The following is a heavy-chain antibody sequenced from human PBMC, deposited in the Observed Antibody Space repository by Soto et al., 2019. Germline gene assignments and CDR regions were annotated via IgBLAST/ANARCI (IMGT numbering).Heavy chain of an antibody. CDR2: VPYSGSA. CDR3: ARHRWGSGSYSGLLDF. J-gene: IGHJ4*02. CDR1: GGSISTSSYF. D-gene: IGHD3-10*01. Sequence: QLQLQESGPGLVKPSETLSLTCSVSGGSISTSSYFWGWIRQPPGKGLEWVGAVPYSGSAHYRSSRQGRVTVSVATSQNQFSLRLRSVTAADTAVYYCARHRWGSGSYSGLLDFWGQGALVTVSS. V-gene: IGHV4-39*01.